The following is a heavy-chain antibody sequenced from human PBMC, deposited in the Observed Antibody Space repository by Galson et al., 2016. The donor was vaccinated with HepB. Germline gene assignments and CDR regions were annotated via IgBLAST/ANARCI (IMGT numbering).Heavy chain of an antibody. CDR2: INHDGANT. D-gene: IGHD3-10*01. V-gene: IGHV3-74*01. Sequence: SLRLSCAASGFTFSRHWMHWVRQASGKGLEWVSRINHDGANTNYADYVKGRFTISRDNAQNTLYLAMRGLRVEDTAVYYCGRELSQSVMIRGIKRGLDVWCKVMKVSVSS. CDR3: GRELSQSVMIRGIKRGLDV. CDR1: GFTFSRHW. J-gene: IGHJ6*04.